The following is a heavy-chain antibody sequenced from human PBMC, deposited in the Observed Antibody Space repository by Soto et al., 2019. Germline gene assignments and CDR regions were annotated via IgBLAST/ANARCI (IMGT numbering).Heavy chain of an antibody. CDR1: GFSLSTSGMC. CDR2: IDWDDGK. V-gene: IGHV2-70*01. D-gene: IGHD3-10*01. CDR3: ARTTMVRGVIITPFDY. J-gene: IGHJ4*02. Sequence: SGPTLVNPTQTLTLTCTFSGFSLSTSGMCVSWIRQPPGKALEWLALIDWDDGKYYSTSLKTRLTISKDTSKNQVVLTMTNMDPVDTATYYCARTTMVRGVIITPFDYWGQGTLVTVSS.